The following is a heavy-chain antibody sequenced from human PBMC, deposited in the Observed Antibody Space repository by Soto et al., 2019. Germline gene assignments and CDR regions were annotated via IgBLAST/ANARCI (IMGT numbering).Heavy chain of an antibody. CDR1: GFTFGGSA. Sequence: EVQLVESGGGLVQPGGSLKLSCAASGFTFGGSAMHWVRQASGKGLEWVGGIRSKANSYATAYAASVKGRLTISRDDSKNTANLQRNSLNTEDTAVYYSTRPGQPVQHDYYYGMDVWGRGTTVIVSS. V-gene: IGHV3-73*02. CDR3: TRPGQPVQHDYYYGMDV. J-gene: IGHJ6*02. D-gene: IGHD3-10*01. CDR2: IRSKANSYAT.